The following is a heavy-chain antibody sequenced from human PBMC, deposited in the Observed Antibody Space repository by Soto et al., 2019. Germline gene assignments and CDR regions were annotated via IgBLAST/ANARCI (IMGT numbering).Heavy chain of an antibody. V-gene: IGHV1-18*01. D-gene: IGHD2-2*01. J-gene: IGHJ4*02. CDR3: ARDLPDIVVVPAATPLDD. CDR1: GYTFTSYG. Sequence: QVQLVQSGAEVKKPGASVKVSCKASGYTFTSYGISWVRQAPGQGLEWMGWISAYNGSTNYAQKLQGRVTMTTDTSTSTAYMELRSLRSDDTAVYYCARDLPDIVVVPAATPLDDWGQGTLVTVSS. CDR2: ISAYNGST.